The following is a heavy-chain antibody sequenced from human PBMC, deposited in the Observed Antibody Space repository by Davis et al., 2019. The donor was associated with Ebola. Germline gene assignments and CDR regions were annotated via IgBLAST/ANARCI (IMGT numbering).Heavy chain of an antibody. J-gene: IGHJ4*02. CDR2: INAGNGNT. V-gene: IGHV1-3*01. CDR3: ARAERGVWFGETQAFDY. Sequence: AASVKVSCKASGYTFTSYAMHRVRQAPGQRLEWMGWINAGNGNTKYSQKFQGRVTITRDKSTSTAYMELSSLRSEDTAVYYCARAERGVWFGETQAFDYWGQGTLVTVSS. D-gene: IGHD3-10*01. CDR1: GYTFTSYA.